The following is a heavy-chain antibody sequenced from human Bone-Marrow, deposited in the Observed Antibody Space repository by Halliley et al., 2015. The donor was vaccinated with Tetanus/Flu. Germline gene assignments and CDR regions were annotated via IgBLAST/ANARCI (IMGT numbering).Heavy chain of an antibody. V-gene: IGHV4-38-2*01. J-gene: IGHJ4*02. Sequence: TLSLTCVVSNYSISSGNHWGWIRQPPGKTLEWIGYVYRSGTTNYNPSLKSRVTISADTSNNQFSLNLRSVTAADTAVYYCARATFRDGDFDYWGQGTLVTVSS. CDR3: ARATFRDGDFDY. D-gene: IGHD3-10*01. CDR1: NYSISSGNH. CDR2: VYRSGTT.